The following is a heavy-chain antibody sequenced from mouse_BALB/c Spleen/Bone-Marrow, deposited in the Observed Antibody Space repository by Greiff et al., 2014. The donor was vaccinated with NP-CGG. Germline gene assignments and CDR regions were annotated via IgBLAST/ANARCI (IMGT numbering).Heavy chain of an antibody. J-gene: IGHJ3*01. V-gene: IGHV3-2*02. D-gene: IGHD4-1*01. CDR3: ASQNWAWFTY. CDR1: GYSITSDYA. CDR2: INYSGSS. Sequence: VQLKESGPGLVKPSQSLSLTRTVTGYSITSDYAWNWIRQFPGNKLEWMGYINYSGSSSYNPSLKSRISITRDTSKNQFFLQLNSVTTEDTATYYCASQNWAWFTYWGQGTLVTVSA.